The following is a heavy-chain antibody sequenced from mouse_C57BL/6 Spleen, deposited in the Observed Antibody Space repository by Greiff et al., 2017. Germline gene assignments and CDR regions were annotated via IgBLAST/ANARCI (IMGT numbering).Heavy chain of an antibody. CDR1: GYTFTSYW. CDR2: IHPNSGST. D-gene: IGHD1-1*01. V-gene: IGHV1-64*01. Sequence: QVQLQQPGAELVKPGASVKLSCKASGYTFTSYWMHWVKQRPGQGLEWIGMIHPNSGSTNYNEKFKSKATLTVDKSSSTAYMQLSSLTSEDAAVYYCARPITPVVEDAMDYWGQGTSVTVSS. CDR3: ARPITPVVEDAMDY. J-gene: IGHJ4*01.